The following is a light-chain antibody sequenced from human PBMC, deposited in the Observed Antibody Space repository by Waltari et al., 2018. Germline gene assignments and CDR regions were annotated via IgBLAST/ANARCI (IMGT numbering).Light chain of an antibody. V-gene: IGLV3-21*04. CDR1: NVGSKS. CDR2: YDS. Sequence: SYVVTQSPSVSVAPGTTARITCGGDNVGSKSVQWYQQRPGQAPGLVISYDSDRPSGIPELFSGSNSGNTATLTISWVEADDEADYYCLVWHSTTDHHGVFGGGTKLTVL. CDR3: LVWHSTTDHHGV. J-gene: IGLJ2*01.